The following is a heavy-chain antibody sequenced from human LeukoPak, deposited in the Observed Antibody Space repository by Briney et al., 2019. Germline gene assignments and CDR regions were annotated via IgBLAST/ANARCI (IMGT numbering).Heavy chain of an antibody. J-gene: IGHJ5*02. CDR1: GFTFSSYS. Sequence: PGGSLRLSCAASGFTFSSYSMDWVRQAPGKGLEWVANIRKDGSEKHYVDSVRGRFTISRDNAKNSLYLQMSSLRAEDTAIFYCARYYYGSGTSFDPWGQGTLVTVFS. V-gene: IGHV3-7*01. D-gene: IGHD3-10*01. CDR2: IRKDGSEK. CDR3: ARYYYGSGTSFDP.